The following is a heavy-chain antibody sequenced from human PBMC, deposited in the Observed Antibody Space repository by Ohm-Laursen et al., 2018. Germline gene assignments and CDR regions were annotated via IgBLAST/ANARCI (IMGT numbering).Heavy chain of an antibody. Sequence: TLSLTCTVSGGSISSFYWGWIRQPPGKGLEWIGYMDNSGSTNNNPSLKSRVTISVDTPKNQFSLKLSSVTAADTAVYYCARLSAASFDPWGQGTLVTVSS. D-gene: IGHD2-15*01. CDR1: GGSISSFY. CDR3: ARLSAASFDP. CDR2: MDNSGST. V-gene: IGHV4-59*08. J-gene: IGHJ5*02.